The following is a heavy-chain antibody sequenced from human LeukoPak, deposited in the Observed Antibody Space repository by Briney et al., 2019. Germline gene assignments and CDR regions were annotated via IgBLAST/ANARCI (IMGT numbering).Heavy chain of an antibody. J-gene: IGHJ5*02. D-gene: IGHD4-11*01. V-gene: IGHV4-30-2*01. CDR3: ARERYSNYAWFDP. Sequence: SQTLSLTCTVSGGSISSGGYYWSWIRQPPGKGLEWIGYIYHSGSTYYNPSLKSRVTISVDRSKNQFSLKLSSVTAADTAVYYCARERYSNYAWFDPWGQGTLVTVSS. CDR1: GGSISSGGYY. CDR2: IYHSGST.